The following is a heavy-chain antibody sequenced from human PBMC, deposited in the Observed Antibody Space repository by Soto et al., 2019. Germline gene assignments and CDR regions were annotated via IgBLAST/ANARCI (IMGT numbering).Heavy chain of an antibody. V-gene: IGHV1-2*02. CDR3: ARSGDRKSTTAWIDX. CDR1: GYNFRDYY. CDR2: ITPNTGDR. J-gene: IGHJ5*02. D-gene: IGHD1-26*01. Sequence: ASVKVSCKASGYNFRDYYLHWVRQAPGLGLEWMGWITPNTGDRDYAQRFQGSITLTTDTSLDTAYMEINGLTLDDTAIYYCARSGDRKSTTAWIDXWGQGALVTVSX.